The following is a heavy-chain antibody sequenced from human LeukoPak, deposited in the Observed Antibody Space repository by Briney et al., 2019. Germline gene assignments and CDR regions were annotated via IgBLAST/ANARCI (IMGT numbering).Heavy chain of an antibody. CDR2: ISAYNGNT. J-gene: IGHJ5*02. Sequence: ASVKVSCKASGYTFTSYGISWVRQAPGQGLEWMGWISAYNGNTNYAQKLQGRVTMTTDTSTSTAYMELRSLRSDDTAVYYCARDHMGRYQLPENNGVDPWGQGTLVTVSS. CDR3: ARDHMGRYQLPENNGVDP. D-gene: IGHD2-2*01. CDR1: GYTFTSYG. V-gene: IGHV1-18*01.